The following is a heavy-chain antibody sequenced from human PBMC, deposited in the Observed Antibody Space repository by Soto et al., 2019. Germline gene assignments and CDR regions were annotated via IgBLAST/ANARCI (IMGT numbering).Heavy chain of an antibody. Sequence: QVQLQESCPGLVKPSETLSLTCTVSGGSISSYYWSWIRQPPGKGLEWIGYIYYSGSTNYNPSLKSRVTISVDTSKNQFSLKLSSVTAADTAVYYCAREGVSSSWYNYYAMDVWGQGTTVTVSS. CDR3: AREGVSSSWYNYYAMDV. J-gene: IGHJ6*02. D-gene: IGHD6-13*01. CDR2: IYYSGST. CDR1: GGSISSYY. V-gene: IGHV4-59*01.